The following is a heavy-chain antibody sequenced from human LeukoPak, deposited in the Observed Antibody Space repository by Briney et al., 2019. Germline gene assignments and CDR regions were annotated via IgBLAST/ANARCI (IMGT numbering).Heavy chain of an antibody. J-gene: IGHJ4*02. CDR2: INPSGGST. V-gene: IGHV1-46*01. CDR1: GYTFTSYY. CDR3: AREDYYDSSGYSPVVY. D-gene: IGHD3-22*01. Sequence: ASVKVSCKASGYTFTSYYMHWVRQAPGQGLEWMGIINPSGGSTSYAQKFQGRVTMTRDMSTSTVYMELSSLRSEDTAVYYCAREDYYDSSGYSPVVYWGQGTLVTVSS.